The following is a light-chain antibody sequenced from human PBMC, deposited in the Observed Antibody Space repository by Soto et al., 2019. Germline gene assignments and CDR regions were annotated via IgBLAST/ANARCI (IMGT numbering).Light chain of an antibody. CDR1: KSDIGAYNS. V-gene: IGLV2-14*01. CDR2: EVT. Sequence: QSVLTQPASVSGSPGQSITISCTGTKSDIGAYNSVSWYQQHPGKAPKLMIFEVTKRPSGISTRVSGSKSANTASLTISGRQDEDAADYYCSSFTSRHTVIFGGGTKLTVL. J-gene: IGLJ2*01. CDR3: SSFTSRHTVI.